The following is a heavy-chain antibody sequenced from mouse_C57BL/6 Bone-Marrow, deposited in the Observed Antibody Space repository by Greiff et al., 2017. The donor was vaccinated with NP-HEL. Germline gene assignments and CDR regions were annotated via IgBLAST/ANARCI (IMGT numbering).Heavy chain of an antibody. J-gene: IGHJ4*01. Sequence: EVKLQESGGGLVQPGESLKLSCESNEYEFPSHDMSWVRKTPEKRLELVAAINSDGGSTYYPDTMERRFIISRDNTKKTLYLQMSSLRSEDTALYYCARRRVTVDAMDYWGQGTSVTVSS. CDR3: ARRRVTVDAMDY. D-gene: IGHD1-1*01. CDR1: EYEFPSHD. CDR2: INSDGGST. V-gene: IGHV5-2*01.